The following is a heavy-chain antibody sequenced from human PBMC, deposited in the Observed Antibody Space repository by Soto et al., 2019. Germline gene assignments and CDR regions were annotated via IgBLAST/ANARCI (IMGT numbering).Heavy chain of an antibody. J-gene: IGHJ4*02. Sequence: QVQLVQSGAEVKKPGASVKVSCKASGYSFTSYGISWVRQAPGQGLEWMGWISTYNGNTYYAQKIQGRVTMTTDTTTTTADMVVMSLRSSDTAVDYCSTALVATSLPAYWGQGTLVTVSS. CDR1: GYSFTSYG. CDR2: ISTYNGNT. D-gene: IGHD5-12*01. CDR3: STALVATSLPAY. V-gene: IGHV1-18*01.